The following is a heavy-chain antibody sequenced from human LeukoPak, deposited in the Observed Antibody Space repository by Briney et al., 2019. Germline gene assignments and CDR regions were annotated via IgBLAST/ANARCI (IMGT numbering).Heavy chain of an antibody. CDR3: ARGANYDYVWGSYRYFDY. V-gene: IGHV4-34*01. J-gene: IGHJ4*02. Sequence: SETLSLTCAVYGGSFSGYYWSWIRQPPGKGLEWIGEINHSGSTNYNPSLKSRVTISVGTSKNQFSLKLSSVTAADTAVYYCARGANYDYVWGSYRYFDYWGQGTLVTVSS. CDR2: INHSGST. D-gene: IGHD3-16*02. CDR1: GGSFSGYY.